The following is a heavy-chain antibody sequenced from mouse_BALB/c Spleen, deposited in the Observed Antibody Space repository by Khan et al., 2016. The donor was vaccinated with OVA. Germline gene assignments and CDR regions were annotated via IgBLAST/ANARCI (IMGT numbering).Heavy chain of an antibody. J-gene: IGHJ2*01. Sequence: VQLQQSGPELVKPGASVKMSCTASGYTFTSSVIHWVRQKSGQGLDWIGYIYPFNDGPKYNEKFEGTATLPSDNSSSTAYMELSSLTSEDAAVDNWARNYRYDVYFDAWGQGTTRTVSS. CDR2: IYPFNDGP. D-gene: IGHD2-14*01. CDR1: GYTFTSSV. CDR3: ARNYRYDVYFDA. V-gene: IGHV1S136*01.